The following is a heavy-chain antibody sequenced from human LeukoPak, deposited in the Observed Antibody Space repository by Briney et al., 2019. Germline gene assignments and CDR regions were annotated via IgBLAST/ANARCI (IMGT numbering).Heavy chain of an antibody. V-gene: IGHV4-39*01. D-gene: IGHD6-6*01. J-gene: IGHJ4*02. CDR2: VYYSGIT. CDR1: GVSISSSSYY. CDR3: ATSSLFLPRY. Sequence: PSETLSLTCTVSGVSISSSSYYWGWIRQPPGKGLEWIGNVYYSGITYYNPSLKSRVIISLDTSKSQFSLKLSSVTAADTAVYYCATSSLFLPRYLGQGTLVTVSS.